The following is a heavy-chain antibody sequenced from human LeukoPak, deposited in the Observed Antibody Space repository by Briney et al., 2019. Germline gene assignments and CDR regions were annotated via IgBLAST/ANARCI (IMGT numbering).Heavy chain of an antibody. CDR1: GGSFSVYY. J-gene: IGHJ5*02. Sequence: SETLSLTCAVYGGSFSVYYWTWIRRPPGKGLEWIGEINHRGSTNHNPSLKSRVTISVDTSKNQFSLKLSSVTAADTAVYYCARFGYGSGSYYNWFDPWGQGTLVTVSS. V-gene: IGHV4-34*01. CDR2: INHRGST. D-gene: IGHD3-10*01. CDR3: ARFGYGSGSYYNWFDP.